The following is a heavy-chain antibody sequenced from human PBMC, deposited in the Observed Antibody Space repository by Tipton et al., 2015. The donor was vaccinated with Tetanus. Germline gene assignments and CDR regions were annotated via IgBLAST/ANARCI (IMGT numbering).Heavy chain of an antibody. V-gene: IGHV3-11*01. J-gene: IGHJ3*01. Sequence: SLRLSCAASGFTFSDYYMTWIRQAPGKGLEWVSYISRSSSTIYYADSVKGRFTISRDNAKNSLYLQMSSLRAEDTAVYYCARDVAGITARPVAFDVWGLGTMVTVSS. CDR1: GFTFSDYY. CDR3: ARDVAGITARPVAFDV. D-gene: IGHD1-14*01. CDR2: ISRSSSTI.